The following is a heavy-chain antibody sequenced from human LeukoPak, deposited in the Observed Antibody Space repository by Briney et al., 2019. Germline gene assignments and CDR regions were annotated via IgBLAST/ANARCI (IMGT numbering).Heavy chain of an antibody. Sequence: GASVKVSCKASGYTFTGYYIHWVRQAPGQGLEWMGRINPNSGGINYAQDFQGRVTMTRDTSTSTAYMELSRLRSDDTAVYYCARGPYYDILTGACYGMDVWGQGTTVTVSS. J-gene: IGHJ6*02. V-gene: IGHV1-2*06. CDR3: ARGPYYDILTGACYGMDV. CDR1: GYTFTGYY. D-gene: IGHD3-9*01. CDR2: INPNSGGI.